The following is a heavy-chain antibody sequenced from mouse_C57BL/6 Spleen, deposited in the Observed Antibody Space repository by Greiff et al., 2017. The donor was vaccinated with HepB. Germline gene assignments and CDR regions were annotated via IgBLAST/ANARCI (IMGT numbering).Heavy chain of an antibody. J-gene: IGHJ3*01. CDR1: GYTFTSYW. Sequence: QVQLQQPGAELVKPGASVKLSCKASGYTFTSYWMHWVKQRPGQGLEWIGMIHPNSGSTNYNEKFKSKATLTVDKSSSTAYMQLSSLTSEDSAVYECASPDIHPWFAYWGQGTLVTVSA. CDR2: IHPNSGST. V-gene: IGHV1-64*01. CDR3: ASPDIHPWFAY.